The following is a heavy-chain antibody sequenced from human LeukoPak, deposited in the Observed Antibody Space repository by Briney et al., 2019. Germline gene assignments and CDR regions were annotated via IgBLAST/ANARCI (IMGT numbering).Heavy chain of an antibody. CDR2: VSGRSGTT. Sequence: QAGGSLRLSCAASGFTFNNYAMSWVRQAPGKGLEWVSGVSGRSGTTYYADSVKGRLTISRDNYKNTVYLQMNSLRAEDTAVYYCARGQYQLLGEDCFDYWGQGTLVTVSS. CDR1: GFTFNNYA. D-gene: IGHD2-2*01. J-gene: IGHJ4*02. V-gene: IGHV3-23*01. CDR3: ARGQYQLLGEDCFDY.